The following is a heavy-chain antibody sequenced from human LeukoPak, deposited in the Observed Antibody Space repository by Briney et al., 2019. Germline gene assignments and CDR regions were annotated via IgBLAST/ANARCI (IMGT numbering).Heavy chain of an antibody. V-gene: IGHV3-66*01. J-gene: IGHJ6*02. CDR1: GFTVSSNY. D-gene: IGHD5-18*01. CDR3: ARDRRYSYGYYYYYGMDV. Sequence: GGSLRLSCAASGFTVSSNYMSWVRQAPGKGLEWVSVIYSGGSTYYADSVKGRFTISRDNSKNTLYLQMNSLRAEDTAVYYCARDRRYSYGYYYYYGMDVRGQGTTVTVSS. CDR2: IYSGGST.